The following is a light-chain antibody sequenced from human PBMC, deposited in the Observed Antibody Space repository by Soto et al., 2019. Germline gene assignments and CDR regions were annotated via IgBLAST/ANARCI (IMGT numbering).Light chain of an antibody. V-gene: IGKV1-5*01. CDR2: DAS. Sequence: DSQIRQSPSTLSAFVGDRVTITCRASQSISNWLAWYQQKPGKAPKLLIYDASSLESGVSLRFSGSGSGTEFTLTISSLQPDDFATYYCQQYNSYSRTFGQGTKVDIK. J-gene: IGKJ1*01. CDR1: QSISNW. CDR3: QQYNSYSRT.